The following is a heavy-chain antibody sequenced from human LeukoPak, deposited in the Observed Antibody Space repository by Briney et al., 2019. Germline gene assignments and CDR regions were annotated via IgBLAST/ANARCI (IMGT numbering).Heavy chain of an antibody. Sequence: SETLSLTCTVSGGSISSYYWSWIRQPPGKGLEWIGYIYYSGSTNYNPSLKSRVTISVDTSKNQFSLKLSSVTAADTAVYYCARVGTYYDFWSGYALFDYWGQGTLVTVSS. CDR1: GGSISSYY. V-gene: IGHV4-59*01. J-gene: IGHJ4*02. D-gene: IGHD3-3*01. CDR3: ARVGTYYDFWSGYALFDY. CDR2: IYYSGST.